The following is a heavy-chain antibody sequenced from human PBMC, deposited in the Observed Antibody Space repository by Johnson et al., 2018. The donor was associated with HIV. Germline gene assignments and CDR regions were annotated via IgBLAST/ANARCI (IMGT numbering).Heavy chain of an antibody. J-gene: IGHJ3*02. V-gene: IGHV3-72*01. CDR3: AHEPTFDI. CDR1: GFTFDNFW. CDR2: SRNKANSYTT. Sequence: VQLVESGGGLVQPGGSLRLSCAVSGFTFDNFWMAWVRQAPGKGLEWVGRSRNKANSYTTEYAASVKGRFTISRDDSKNSLYLQMNSLKTEDTAVYYCAHEPTFDIWGQGTMVTVSS.